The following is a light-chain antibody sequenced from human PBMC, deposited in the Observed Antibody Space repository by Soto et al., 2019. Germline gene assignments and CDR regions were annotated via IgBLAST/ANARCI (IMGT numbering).Light chain of an antibody. V-gene: IGKV1-39*01. CDR3: QQRYSTPIT. Sequence: DIQMTQSPSSLSASVGDRVTITCRASQSISSYLNWYQQKPGKAPKLLIYAASSLQSGVPSRFSGSGSGTDFTLTISSLQPEDFATYYCQQRYSTPITFGAGTNVEIK. CDR2: AAS. CDR1: QSISSY. J-gene: IGKJ4*01.